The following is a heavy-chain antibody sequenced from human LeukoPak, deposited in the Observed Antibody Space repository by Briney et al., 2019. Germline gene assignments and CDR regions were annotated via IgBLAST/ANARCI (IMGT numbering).Heavy chain of an antibody. Sequence: ASVKVSCKASGCSFTSSGISWVRQAPGQGLEWMGWISAYNGNTKYAQKFEGRVTMTTDTSTSTAYLELRSLRSDDTAVYYCARAGGDYSHYYYYYGMDGMDVWGQGTTVTVSS. CDR1: GCSFTSSG. V-gene: IGHV1-18*01. D-gene: IGHD4-17*01. J-gene: IGHJ6*02. CDR2: ISAYNGNT. CDR3: ARAGGDYSHYYYYYGMDGMDV.